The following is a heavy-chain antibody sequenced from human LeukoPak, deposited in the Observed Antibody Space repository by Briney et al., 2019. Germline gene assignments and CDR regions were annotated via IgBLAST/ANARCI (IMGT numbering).Heavy chain of an antibody. CDR2: IYHSGST. J-gene: IGHJ5*02. CDR3: ARLGYCSSTSCFP. CDR1: GYSISSGYY. V-gene: IGHV4-38-2*01. Sequence: PSETLSLTFAVSGYSISSGYYWGWIRQPPGKGLEWIGSIYHSGSTYYNPSLKSRVTISVDTSKNQFSLKLSSVTAADTAVYYCARLGYCSSTSCFPWGQGTLVTVSS. D-gene: IGHD2-2*01.